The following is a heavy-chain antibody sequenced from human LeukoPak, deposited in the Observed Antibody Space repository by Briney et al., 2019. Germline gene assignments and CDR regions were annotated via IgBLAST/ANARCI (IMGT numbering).Heavy chain of an antibody. Sequence: GGSLRLSCAASGFTVSSNYMSWVRQAPGKGLEWVSVIYSGGSTYYTDSVKGRFTISRDNSKNTLYLQMNSLKAEDTAVYYCARDPDGYRQGHHFDYWGQGTLVTVSS. CDR3: ARDPDGYRQGHHFDY. CDR1: GFTVSSNY. D-gene: IGHD5-18*01. V-gene: IGHV3-66*01. J-gene: IGHJ4*02. CDR2: IYSGGST.